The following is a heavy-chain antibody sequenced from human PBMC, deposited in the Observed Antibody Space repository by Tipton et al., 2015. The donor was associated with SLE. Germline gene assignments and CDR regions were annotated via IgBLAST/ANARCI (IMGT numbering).Heavy chain of an antibody. Sequence: SLRLSCAASGFTFSSYGMHWIRQAPGKGLEWVSYISSSSSYTNYADSVKGRVTISRDNAKNSLYLQMNSLRAEDTAVYYCARDEGSWDWFDPWGQGTLVTVSS. CDR2: ISSSSSYT. CDR3: ARDEGSWDWFDP. D-gene: IGHD2-15*01. V-gene: IGHV3-11*05. J-gene: IGHJ5*02. CDR1: GFTFSSYG.